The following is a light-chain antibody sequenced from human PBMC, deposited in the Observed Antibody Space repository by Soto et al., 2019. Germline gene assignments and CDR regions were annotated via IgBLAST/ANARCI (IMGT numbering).Light chain of an antibody. J-gene: IGKJ4*02. CDR3: QYLNSPPLR. CDR1: QGISSY. CDR2: LAS. Sequence: IQLTQSPSSLSASVGDRVTITCRASQGISSYVAWYQQKPGKAPKLLTYLASTLQSGVPSRFSGSGSGTDLSRTISSLQPEDVATEYWQYLNSPPLRCGGGTKVEIK. V-gene: IGKV1-9*01.